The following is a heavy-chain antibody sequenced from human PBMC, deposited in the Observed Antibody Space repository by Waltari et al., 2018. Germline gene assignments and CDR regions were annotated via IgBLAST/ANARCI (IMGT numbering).Heavy chain of an antibody. Sequence: QVQLQESGPGLVKPSETLSLTCTLSGGSTSPHYWSWVRQSPGKGLEWIGEITHSGSTNYNPSLKSRVSISVDTPNNQFSLKLTSVTAADTAAYYCARRGYCGIDCYSNYFDFWGQGTLVTVSS. D-gene: IGHD2-21*01. CDR3: ARRGYCGIDCYSNYFDF. V-gene: IGHV4-59*11. CDR2: ITHSGST. CDR1: GGSTSPHY. J-gene: IGHJ4*02.